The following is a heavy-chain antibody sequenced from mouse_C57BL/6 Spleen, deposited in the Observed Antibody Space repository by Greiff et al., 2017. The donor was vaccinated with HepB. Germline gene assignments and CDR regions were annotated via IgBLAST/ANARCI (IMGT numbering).Heavy chain of an antibody. V-gene: IGHV1-18*01. D-gene: IGHD2-1*01. CDR3: AIGGNSFAY. CDR2: INPNNGGT. Sequence: EVKLVESGPELVKPGASVKIPCKASGYTFTDYNMDWVKQSHGKSLEWIGDINPNNGGTIYNQKFKGKATLTVDKSSSTAYMELRSLTSEDTAVYYCAIGGNSFAYWGQGTLVTVSA. J-gene: IGHJ3*01. CDR1: GYTFTDYN.